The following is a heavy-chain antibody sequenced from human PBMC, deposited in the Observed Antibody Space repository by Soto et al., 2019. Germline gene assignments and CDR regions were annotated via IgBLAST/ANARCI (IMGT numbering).Heavy chain of an antibody. D-gene: IGHD5-18*01. Sequence: QVQLVESGGGVVQPGRSLRLSCAASGFTFSSYAMHWVRQAPGKGLEWVAVISYDGSNKYYADSVKGRFTISRDNSKNTRSLQMTRLRAEDTVVYYCARDWGYNSGFASDAFDIWGQGTRVTVSS. CDR3: ARDWGYNSGFASDAFDI. V-gene: IGHV3-30-3*01. CDR2: ISYDGSNK. CDR1: GFTFSSYA. J-gene: IGHJ3*02.